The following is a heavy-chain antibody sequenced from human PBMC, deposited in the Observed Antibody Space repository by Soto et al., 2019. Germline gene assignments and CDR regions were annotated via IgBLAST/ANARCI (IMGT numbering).Heavy chain of an antibody. CDR1: GGSISKFY. D-gene: IGHD3-10*01. V-gene: IGHV4-4*07. CDR2: VYATGTT. CDR3: VRDGSKTLRDWFDP. Sequence: SETLSLTCSVSGGSISKFYWSWIRKTAGKGLDWMGRVYATGTTDYNPSLRSRVAMSVDISRKTFSLRLTSVTAADTGMYYCVRDGSKTLRDWFDPWGQGKLVTVSS. J-gene: IGHJ5*02.